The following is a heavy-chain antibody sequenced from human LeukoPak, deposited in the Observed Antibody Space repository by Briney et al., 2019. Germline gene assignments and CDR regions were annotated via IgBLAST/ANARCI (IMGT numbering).Heavy chain of an antibody. V-gene: IGHV1-69*04. Sequence: SVKVSCKASGGTFSSYAISWVRQAPGQGLEWMGRIIPILGIANYAQKFQGRVTITADKSTSTAYMELSSLRAGDTAVYYCAKYDFWSGWSSFDYWGQGTLVTVSS. J-gene: IGHJ4*02. CDR1: GGTFSSYA. CDR3: AKYDFWSGWSSFDY. D-gene: IGHD3-3*01. CDR2: IIPILGIA.